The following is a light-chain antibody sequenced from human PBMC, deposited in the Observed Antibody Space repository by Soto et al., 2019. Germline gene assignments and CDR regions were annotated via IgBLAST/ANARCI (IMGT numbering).Light chain of an antibody. J-gene: IGLJ1*01. CDR3: GTWDSRDYV. CDR1: SSNIGNNY. CDR2: DNN. V-gene: IGLV1-51*01. Sequence: QSVLTQPPSVSAAPGQKVTISCSGSSSNIGNNYVSWYQQLPGTAPKLLIYDNNKRPSGIPDRFSGSKSGTSATLGITGLQTGDEADYYCGTWDSRDYVFGTGTKLTVL.